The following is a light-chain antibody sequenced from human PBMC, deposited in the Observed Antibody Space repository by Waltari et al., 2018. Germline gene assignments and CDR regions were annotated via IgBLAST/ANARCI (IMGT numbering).Light chain of an antibody. CDR2: AAS. J-gene: IGKJ1*01. V-gene: IGKV3-20*01. CDR3: QQYRDSLWT. CDR1: QTIRSRD. Sequence: ELVLTQYPDTLSLSPAERATISCKSSQTIRSRDLAWYQQKPGQAPRLLLYAASRRAIGIPDRFSGTGSGPDFTLTISRLEPEDSAVYFCQQYRDSLWTFGQGTKVEIK.